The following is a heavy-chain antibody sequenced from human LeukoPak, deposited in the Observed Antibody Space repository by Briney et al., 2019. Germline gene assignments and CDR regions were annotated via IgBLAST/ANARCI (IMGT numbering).Heavy chain of an antibody. J-gene: IGHJ4*02. CDR1: GDFITAYY. CDR3: ARGNWNYDY. D-gene: IGHD1-7*01. Sequence: SETLSLTCTVSGDFITAYYWSWIRQPPGKGLEWIGYIYYSGSTNYNSSLKSRVTISVDTSKNQFSLNLSSVTAADTAVYYCARGNWNYDYWGQGTLVTVSS. CDR2: IYYSGST. V-gene: IGHV4-59*01.